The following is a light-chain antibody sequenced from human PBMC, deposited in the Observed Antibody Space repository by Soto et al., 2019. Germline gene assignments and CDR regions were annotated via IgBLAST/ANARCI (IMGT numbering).Light chain of an antibody. J-gene: IGKJ1*01. CDR3: LQYYGWPKT. Sequence: EIVMTQSPATLSVSPGERATLSCRASQSVNSKLAWYQHIPGQAPRRLIYGATTRATGSPTRFSGSESGTEFTLTIGSLQSEDFAVYYGLQYYGWPKTFGQGTKVEIK. CDR2: GAT. V-gene: IGKV3-15*01. CDR1: QSVNSK.